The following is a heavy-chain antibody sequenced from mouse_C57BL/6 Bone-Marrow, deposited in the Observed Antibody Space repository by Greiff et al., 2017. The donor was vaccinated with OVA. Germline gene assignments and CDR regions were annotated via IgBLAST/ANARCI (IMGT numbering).Heavy chain of an antibody. CDR2: FHPYNDDT. J-gene: IGHJ1*03. CDR3: ARRNYGSSSWYFDD. Sequence: QVQLKQSGAELVKPGASVKMSCKASGYTFTTYPIEWMKQNHGKSLEWIGNFHPYNDDTKYNEKFKGKATLTVDKSSSTVYLELSRLTSDDSAVYYCARRNYGSSSWYFDDWGTGTTVTVSS. D-gene: IGHD1-1*01. CDR1: GYTFTTYP. V-gene: IGHV1-47*01.